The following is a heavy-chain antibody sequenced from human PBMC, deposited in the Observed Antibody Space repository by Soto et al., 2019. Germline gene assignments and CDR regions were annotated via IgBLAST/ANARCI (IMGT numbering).Heavy chain of an antibody. CDR1: GGSISSGDYY. V-gene: IGHV4-30-4*01. Sequence: PSETLSLTCTVSGGSISSGDYYWSWIRQPPGKGLEWIGYIYYSGSTYYNPSLKSRVTISVDTSKNQFSLNLSSVTAADTAMFYCPSAGVATFYPGKKCSDPWGGGPLLTV. CDR3: PSAGVATFYPGKKCSDP. D-gene: IGHD5-12*01. CDR2: IYYSGST. J-gene: IGHJ5*02.